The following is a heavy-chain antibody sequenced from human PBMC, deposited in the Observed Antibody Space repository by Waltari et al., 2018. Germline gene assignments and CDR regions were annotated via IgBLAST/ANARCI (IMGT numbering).Heavy chain of an antibody. CDR1: GYTFTSYA. D-gene: IGHD4-17*01. CDR2: INAGNGNT. V-gene: IGHV1-3*01. CDR3: ARSVTTFDAFDI. Sequence: QVQLVQSGAEVKKPGASVKVSCKASGYTFTSYAMHWVRQAPGQRLEWMGWINAGNGNTKYSQKFQGRVTITRDTSASTAYMELSSLRSEDTAVYYCARSVTTFDAFDIWGQGTMVTVSS. J-gene: IGHJ3*02.